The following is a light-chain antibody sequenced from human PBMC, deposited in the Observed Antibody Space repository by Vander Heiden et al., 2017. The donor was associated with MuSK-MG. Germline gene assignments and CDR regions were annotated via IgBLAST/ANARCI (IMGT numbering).Light chain of an antibody. Sequence: QSALTPPPSASGSPGQSVTISCTGTSSDVGGYNYVSWYQQHPGKAPKLMIYDVSKRPSGVPDRFSGSKSGNTASLTVSGLQAEDEADYYCSSYAGSNNFRVFGTGTKVTVL. CDR1: SSDVGGYNY. V-gene: IGLV2-8*01. CDR2: DVS. J-gene: IGLJ1*01. CDR3: SSYAGSNNFRV.